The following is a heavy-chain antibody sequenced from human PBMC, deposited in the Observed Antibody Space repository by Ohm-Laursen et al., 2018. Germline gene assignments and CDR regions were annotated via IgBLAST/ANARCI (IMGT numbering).Heavy chain of an antibody. Sequence: SLRLSCAASGFTFNTYAMSWVRQAPGQGLEWVSSITNSNGGHSTYYADSVKGRLTISRDNSKNTLMLQMSWLRAEDTAVYYCAKEGEGIFDSSYFFDYWGQGALVTVSS. CDR1: GFTFNTYA. CDR2: ITNSNGGHST. V-gene: IGHV3-23*01. CDR3: AKEGEGIFDSSYFFDY. J-gene: IGHJ4*02. D-gene: IGHD3-22*01.